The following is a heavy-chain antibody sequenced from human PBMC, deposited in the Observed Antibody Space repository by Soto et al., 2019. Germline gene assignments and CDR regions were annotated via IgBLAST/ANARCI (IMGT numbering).Heavy chain of an antibody. Sequence: SETLSLTCAVYGGSFSGYYWSWIRQPPGKGLEWIGEINHSGSTNYNPSLKSRVTISVDTSKNQFSLKLSSVTAADTAVYYCARGGMKGVDYWGQGTLVTVSS. CDR1: GGSFSGYY. D-gene: IGHD3-10*01. J-gene: IGHJ4*02. V-gene: IGHV4-34*01. CDR2: INHSGST. CDR3: ARGGMKGVDY.